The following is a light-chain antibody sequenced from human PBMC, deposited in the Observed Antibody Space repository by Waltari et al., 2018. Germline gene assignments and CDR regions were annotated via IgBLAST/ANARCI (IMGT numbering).Light chain of an antibody. Sequence: EIVMTQSPATLSVSPGERATLSCRASQSVSSNLAWYQQKHGQAPRLLIYGASTRATGIPARFIGSGSGTEFSLTISSLQSEDFAVYYCQQYNNWPPRYTFGQGTKLEIK. V-gene: IGKV3-15*01. CDR1: QSVSSN. CDR3: QQYNNWPPRYT. J-gene: IGKJ2*01. CDR2: GAS.